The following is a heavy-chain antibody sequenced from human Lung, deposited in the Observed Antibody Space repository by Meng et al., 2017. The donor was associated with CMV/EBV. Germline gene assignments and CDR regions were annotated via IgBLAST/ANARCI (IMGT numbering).Heavy chain of an antibody. CDR2: INSDGSST. CDR3: ARGRGLTTDDY. Sequence: GGSLRLXCAASGFTFSSYWMHWVHQAPGKGLVWVSRINSDGSSTSYADSVKGRFTISRDNAKNTLYLQMNSLRAEDTAVYYCARGRGLTTDDYRGQGTLVTVSS. J-gene: IGHJ4*02. V-gene: IGHV3-74*01. CDR1: GFTFSSYW. D-gene: IGHD4-11*01.